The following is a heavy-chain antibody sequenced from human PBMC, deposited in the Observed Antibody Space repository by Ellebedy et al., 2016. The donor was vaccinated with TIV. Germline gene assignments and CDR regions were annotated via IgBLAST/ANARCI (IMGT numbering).Heavy chain of an antibody. D-gene: IGHD2/OR15-2a*01. J-gene: IGHJ4*02. V-gene: IGHV3-30*02. CDR1: GFTFSSYG. CDR3: AKSCNPDFDY. CDR2: IRYDGSNK. Sequence: GESLKISCVASGFTFSSYGMHWVRQAPGKGLEWVAFIRYDGSNKYYTDSVKGRFTISRDNSKNTLYLQMNSLRAEDTALYYCAKSCNPDFDYWGQGPLVTVSS.